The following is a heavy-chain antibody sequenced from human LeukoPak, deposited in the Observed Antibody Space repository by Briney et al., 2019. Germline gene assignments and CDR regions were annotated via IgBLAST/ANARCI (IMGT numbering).Heavy chain of an antibody. CDR2: ISSNGGNT. CDR3: VKRDNTVGATYFDF. J-gene: IGHJ4*02. D-gene: IGHD5-12*01. Sequence: GGSLRLSCSASGFSFSHFALHWVRQAPGKGLEYVSSISSNGGNTYHADSVKGRFTISRDNSKNTLYLQMSSLRAEDTAVYYCVKRDNTVGATYFDFWGQGTLVTVSS. CDR1: GFSFSHFA. V-gene: IGHV3-64D*09.